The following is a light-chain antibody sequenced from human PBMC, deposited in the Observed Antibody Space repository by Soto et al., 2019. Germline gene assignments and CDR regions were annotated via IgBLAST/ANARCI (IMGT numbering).Light chain of an antibody. CDR3: QQYNNYWT. Sequence: IPMAPSPSTLSASVGDRVTITCRASQSISSWLAWYQQKPGKAPKLLIYDASSLESGVPSRFSGSGSATEFTLTISSLQPDDFATYYCQQYNNYWTFGQGTKVDIK. V-gene: IGKV1-5*01. CDR1: QSISSW. CDR2: DAS. J-gene: IGKJ1*01.